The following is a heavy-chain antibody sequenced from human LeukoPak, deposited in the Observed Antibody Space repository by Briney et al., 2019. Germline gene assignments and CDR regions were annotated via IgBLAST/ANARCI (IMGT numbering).Heavy chain of an antibody. V-gene: IGHV1-46*01. CDR3: ARDRASGYYDSTGYYFPY. J-gene: IGHJ4*02. CDR1: GYTFTSYY. D-gene: IGHD3-22*01. Sequence: GASVKVSCKASGYTFTSYYMHWVRQAPGQGLEWMGIINPSGGSTSYAQKFQGRVTMTRDTSTSTVHMDLSSLRSEDTAVYYCARDRASGYYDSTGYYFPYWGQGTLVTVSS. CDR2: INPSGGST.